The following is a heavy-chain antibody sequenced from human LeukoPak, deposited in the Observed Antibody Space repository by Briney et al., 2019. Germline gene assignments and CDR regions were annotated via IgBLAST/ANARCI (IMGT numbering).Heavy chain of an antibody. V-gene: IGHV3-23*01. CDR2: ISPSGDIK. CDR3: AKDSSAYYFDY. Sequence: PGGTLRLSCVASGFTFSRHGMNWVRQAPGKGLEWVSGISPSGDIKYYVDSVKGRFTISRDNSKNTLYVQMNSLRADDTAVYYCAKDSSAYYFDYWGQGTLVTVSS. D-gene: IGHD3-22*01. J-gene: IGHJ4*02. CDR1: GFTFSRHG.